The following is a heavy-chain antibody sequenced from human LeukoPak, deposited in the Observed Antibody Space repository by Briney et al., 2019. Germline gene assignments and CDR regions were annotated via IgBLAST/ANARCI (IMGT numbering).Heavy chain of an antibody. Sequence: SETLSLTCAVYGGSFSGYYWSWIRQPPGKGLEWIGEINHSGSTNYNPSLKSRVTISVDTSKNQFSLKLSSVTAADTAVYYCARPLGYYFAYWGQGTLVTVSS. J-gene: IGHJ4*02. CDR1: GGSFSGYY. V-gene: IGHV4-34*01. CDR2: INHSGST. CDR3: ARPLGYYFAY.